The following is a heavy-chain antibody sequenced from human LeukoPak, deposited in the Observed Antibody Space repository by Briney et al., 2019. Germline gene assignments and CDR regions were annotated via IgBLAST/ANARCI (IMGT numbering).Heavy chain of an antibody. Sequence: SETLSLTCGVSGGSISSLNLWSWLRQPPGKGLEWVGEMYLDGRTNFHPSVRGRVTIFIDKPKNQLSLQLTSVTAADTAVYYCAGLEGRYSTDWFYFFDYWGQGALVTVSS. CDR3: AGLEGRYSTDWFYFFDY. J-gene: IGHJ4*02. V-gene: IGHV4-4*02. D-gene: IGHD6-19*01. CDR1: GGSISSLNL. CDR2: MYLDGRT.